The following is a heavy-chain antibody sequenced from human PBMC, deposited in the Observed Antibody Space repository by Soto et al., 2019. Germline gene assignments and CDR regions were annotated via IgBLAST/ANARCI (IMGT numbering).Heavy chain of an antibody. D-gene: IGHD5-12*01. CDR1: GFTFSSYW. CDR3: ARDPGYSGYDFGTDDIDY. Sequence: GGSLRLSCAASGFTFSSYWMSWVRQAPGKGLEWVANIKQDGSEKYYVDSVKGRFTISRDNAKNSLYLQMNSLRAEDTAIYYCARDPGYSGYDFGTDDIDYWGQGTLVTVSS. V-gene: IGHV3-7*01. CDR2: IKQDGSEK. J-gene: IGHJ4*02.